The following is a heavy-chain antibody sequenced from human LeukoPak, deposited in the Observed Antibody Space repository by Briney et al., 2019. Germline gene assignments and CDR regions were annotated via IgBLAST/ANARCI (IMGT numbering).Heavy chain of an antibody. V-gene: IGHV4-38-2*01. D-gene: IGHD1-1*01. CDR3: AKAGTTEKQHWFDP. J-gene: IGHJ5*02. CDR2: IYHSGGS. Sequence: SETLSLTCVVSGYSLSNDYYWGWIRQPPGKGLEWIGNIYHSGGSYYNPSLKSRVTILIDTSKNQFSLKLNSVTAADTAVYYCAKAGTTEKQHWFDPWGQGNLVTVSS. CDR1: GYSLSNDYY.